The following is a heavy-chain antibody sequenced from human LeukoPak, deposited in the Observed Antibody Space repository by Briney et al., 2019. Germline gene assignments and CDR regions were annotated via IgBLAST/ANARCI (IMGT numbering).Heavy chain of an antibody. J-gene: IGHJ5*02. Sequence: PGRSLRLSCAASGFTFSSYGMHWVRQAPGKGLEWVAVIWYDGSNKYYADSVKGRFTISRDNSKNTLYLQMNSLRAEETAVYYCAKDRAYRGYNWFDPWGQGTLVTVSS. V-gene: IGHV3-33*06. CDR3: AKDRAYRGYNWFDP. D-gene: IGHD5-18*01. CDR2: IWYDGSNK. CDR1: GFTFSSYG.